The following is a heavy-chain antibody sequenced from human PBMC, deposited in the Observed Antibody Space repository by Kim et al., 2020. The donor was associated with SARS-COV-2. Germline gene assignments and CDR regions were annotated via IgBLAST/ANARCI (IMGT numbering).Heavy chain of an antibody. D-gene: IGHD3-22*01. J-gene: IGHJ4*02. V-gene: IGHV3-30*01. CDR3: ASEAHYYYDSSGYYDFDY. Sequence: KGRFTISRDNSKHTLYLQMNSLRAEDTAVYYCASEAHYYYDSSGYYDFDYWGQGTLVTVSS.